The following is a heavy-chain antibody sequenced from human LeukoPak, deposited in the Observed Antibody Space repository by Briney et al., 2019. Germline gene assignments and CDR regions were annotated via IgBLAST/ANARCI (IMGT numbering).Heavy chain of an antibody. CDR2: ISGSGGST. CDR3: AKGNCRGTSCYSDY. D-gene: IGHD2-2*02. CDR1: GFTFSTYA. Sequence: GGSLRLSCAASGFTFSTYAMNRVRQAPGRGLGWVSAISGSGGSTYYADSVKGRFTISRDNSKNTLYLQMNRLRAEDTAVYYCAKGNCRGTSCYSDYWGQGTLVTVSS. J-gene: IGHJ4*02. V-gene: IGHV3-23*01.